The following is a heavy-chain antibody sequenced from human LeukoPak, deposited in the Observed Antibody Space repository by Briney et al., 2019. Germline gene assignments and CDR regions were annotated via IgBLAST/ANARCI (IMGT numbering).Heavy chain of an antibody. D-gene: IGHD3-16*01. V-gene: IGHV4-34*01. CDR3: ARGQIDYSSLNLKDHYYYYYGMDV. CDR1: GGSFSGYY. CDR2: INHSGST. J-gene: IGHJ6*04. Sequence: SETLSLTCAVYGGSFSGYYWSWIRQPPGKGLEWIGEINHSGSTNYNPSLKSRVTISVDTSKNQFSLKLSSVTAAGTAVYYCARGQIDYSSLNLKDHYYYYYGMDVWGKGTTVTVSS.